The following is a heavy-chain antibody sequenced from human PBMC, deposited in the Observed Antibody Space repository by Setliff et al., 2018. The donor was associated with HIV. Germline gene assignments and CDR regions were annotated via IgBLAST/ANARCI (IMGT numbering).Heavy chain of an antibody. CDR3: ARDMFEIWERSLAKGDEFDP. D-gene: IGHD3-10*02. CDR1: GYTFIGHY. V-gene: IGHV1-2*02. Sequence: ASVKVSCKASGYTFIGHYIHWVRQAPGQGLEWMGWINPNSGDTKYAQKFQDRVSLTRDTSLSTAYMELSSLTSDDTAIYYCARDMFEIWERSLAKGDEFDPWGQGRLVTVSS. CDR2: INPNSGDT. J-gene: IGHJ5*02.